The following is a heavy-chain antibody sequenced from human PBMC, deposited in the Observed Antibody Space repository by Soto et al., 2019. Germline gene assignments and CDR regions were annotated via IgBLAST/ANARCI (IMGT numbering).Heavy chain of an antibody. CDR3: ARAGELDDFWSGPSDY. J-gene: IGHJ4*02. Sequence: ASVKVSCKASGYTFTSYGISWVRQAPGQGLEWMGWISAYNGNTNYAQKLQGRVTMTTDTSTSTAYMELRSLRSDDTAVYYCARAGELDDFWSGPSDYWGKGTLVTVSS. CDR2: ISAYNGNT. D-gene: IGHD3-3*01. V-gene: IGHV1-18*01. CDR1: GYTFTSYG.